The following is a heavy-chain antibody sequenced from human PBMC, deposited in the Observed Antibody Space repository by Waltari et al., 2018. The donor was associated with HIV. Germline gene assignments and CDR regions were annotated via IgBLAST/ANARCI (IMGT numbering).Heavy chain of an antibody. J-gene: IGHJ4*02. Sequence: QVQLVESGGGVVQPGKSLRLSCAASGFTFSSYAMLGVRQAPGKGLEWVAVIWHDANNQYYADSVQGRFTISRDNSKNTLYLQMNSLRAEDTALYYCARDSPAFSRGTEELDYWGQGTLVTVSS. CDR1: GFTFSSYA. CDR2: IWHDANNQ. V-gene: IGHV3-33*01. CDR3: ARDSPAFSRGTEELDY. D-gene: IGHD2-2*01.